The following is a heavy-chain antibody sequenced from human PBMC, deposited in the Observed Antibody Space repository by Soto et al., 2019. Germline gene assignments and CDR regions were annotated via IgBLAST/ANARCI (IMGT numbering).Heavy chain of an antibody. J-gene: IGHJ6*02. D-gene: IGHD3-9*01. CDR2: ISGSGGST. CDR1: GFTFSSYA. Sequence: GGSLRLSCAASGFTFSSYAMSWVRQAPGKGLEWVSAISGSGGSTYYADSVKGRFTISRDNSKNTLYLQMNSLRAEDTAVYYCAKVPTRHASEVLRYFDWLQPRHYYYYDIDFCGRMSTV. CDR3: AKVPTRHASEVLRYFDWLQPRHYYYYDIDF. V-gene: IGHV3-23*01.